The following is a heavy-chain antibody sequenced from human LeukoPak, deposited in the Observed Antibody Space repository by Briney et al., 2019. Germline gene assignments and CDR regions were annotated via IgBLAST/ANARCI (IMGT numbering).Heavy chain of an antibody. CDR1: GFTFSSYW. V-gene: IGHV3-74*01. D-gene: IGHD3-22*01. Sequence: SGGSPRLSYAAAGFTFSSYWMHWVRQTPGERLVWGSRINREGGTNYAGSVKGRLTIARDNSKHTVSLQMNSLRAEDTGVYYCARAPSEIGGYYSEYFRHWGQGTLVTVSS. CDR2: INREGGT. CDR3: ARAPSEIGGYYSEYFRH. J-gene: IGHJ1*01.